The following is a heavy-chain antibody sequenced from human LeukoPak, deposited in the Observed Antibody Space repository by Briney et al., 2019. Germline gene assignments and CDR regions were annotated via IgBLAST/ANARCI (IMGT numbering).Heavy chain of an antibody. D-gene: IGHD2-2*01. CDR2: INHSGGT. CDR3: AGDVYCSSTSCYHFDY. Sequence: TASETLSLTCAVYGGSFSGYYWSWIRQPPGKGLEWIGEINHSGGTNYNPSLKSRVTISVDTSKNQFSLMLSSVTGADTAVYYCAGDVYCSSTSCYHFDYWGQGTLVTVSS. J-gene: IGHJ4*02. V-gene: IGHV4-34*01. CDR1: GGSFSGYY.